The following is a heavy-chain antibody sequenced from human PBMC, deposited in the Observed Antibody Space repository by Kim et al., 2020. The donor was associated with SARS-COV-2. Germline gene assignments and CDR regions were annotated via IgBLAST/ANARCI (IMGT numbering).Heavy chain of an antibody. CDR2: INHSGST. CDR3: ARGFYYYYGMDV. CDR1: GGSFSGYY. V-gene: IGHV4-34*01. Sequence: SETLSLTCAVYGGSFSGYYWSWIRQPPGKGLEWIGEINHSGSTNYNPSLKSRVTISVDTSKNQFSLKLSSVTAADTAVYYCARGFYYYYGMDVWGQGTTVTVSS. J-gene: IGHJ6*02.